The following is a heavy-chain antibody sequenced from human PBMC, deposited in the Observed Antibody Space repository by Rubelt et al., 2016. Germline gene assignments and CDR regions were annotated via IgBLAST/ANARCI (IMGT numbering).Heavy chain of an antibody. CDR2: ISAYNGNT. CDR1: GYTFTSYG. Sequence: KASGYTFTSYGISWVRQAPGQGLEWMGWISAYNGNTNYAQKLQGRVTMTTDTSTSTAYMELRSLRSDDTAVYYCARDPCSSTSCYYYYYGMDVWGQGTTVTVSS. J-gene: IGHJ6*02. CDR3: ARDPCSSTSCYYYYYGMDV. V-gene: IGHV1-18*01. D-gene: IGHD2-2*01.